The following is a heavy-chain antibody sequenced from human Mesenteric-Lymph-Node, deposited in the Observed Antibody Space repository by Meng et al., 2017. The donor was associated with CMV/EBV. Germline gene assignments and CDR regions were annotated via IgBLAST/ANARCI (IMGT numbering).Heavy chain of an antibody. CDR1: GFTFSSYA. V-gene: IGHV3-30*04. D-gene: IGHD5-24*01. CDR3: VKTHTISFPMTV. CDR2: ISYDGSNK. J-gene: IGHJ4*02. Sequence: GESLKISCAASGFTFSSYAMHWVRQAPGKGLEWVAVISYDGSNKYYADSVKGRFTISRDNPKNTLYLQMNSLRADDTAVYYCVKTHTISFPMTVWGQGTLVTVSS.